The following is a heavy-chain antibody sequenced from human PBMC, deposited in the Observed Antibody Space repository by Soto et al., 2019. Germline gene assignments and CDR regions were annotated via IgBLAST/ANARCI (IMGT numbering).Heavy chain of an antibody. V-gene: IGHV4-30-4*01. J-gene: IGHJ4*02. CDR2: IDYSGNT. CDR1: GDSISIGNYY. Sequence: QVQLRESGPGLVKPSQTLSLTCTVSGDSISIGNYYWSWIRQTPGRGLEWIGYIDYSGNTFYNPSLTSRLSLSVDTPKNQFALKLNSLTAADTAVYYCARYCSSTSCLNFDSWGRGTLVTVSS. CDR3: ARYCSSTSCLNFDS. D-gene: IGHD2-2*01.